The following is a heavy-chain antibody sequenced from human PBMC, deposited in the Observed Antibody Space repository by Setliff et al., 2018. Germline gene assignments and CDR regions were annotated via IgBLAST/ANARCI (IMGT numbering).Heavy chain of an antibody. CDR1: GGSVGSGSYY. CDR2: IQSTGNT. CDR3: AGTPARGTTWLSPFDY. V-gene: IGHV4-61*02. J-gene: IGHJ4*02. D-gene: IGHD5-12*01. Sequence: SETLSLTCIVSGGSVGSGSYYWSWIRQPAGKGLEWIGLIQSTGNTNYNPSLQSRVTISIDTSKNQFSLRMTSVTAADTAMYFCAGTPARGTTWLSPFDYWGQGTLVTVSS.